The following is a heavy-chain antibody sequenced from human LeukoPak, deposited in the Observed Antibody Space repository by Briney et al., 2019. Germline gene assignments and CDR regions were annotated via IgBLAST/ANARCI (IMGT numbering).Heavy chain of an antibody. CDR3: ARGGGTFHK. CDR2: IKQHGSEK. J-gene: IGHJ4*02. CDR1: GFTFSTYW. D-gene: IGHD3-10*01. V-gene: IGHV3-7*01. Sequence: PGGSLRHPLAASGFTFSTYWMSWVRQAPGKGLEWVANIKQHGSEKYYVDSVKGRFTISRDNAKNPLYLQMNSLRAEDTAVYYCARGGGTFHKWAQGPLDTVSS.